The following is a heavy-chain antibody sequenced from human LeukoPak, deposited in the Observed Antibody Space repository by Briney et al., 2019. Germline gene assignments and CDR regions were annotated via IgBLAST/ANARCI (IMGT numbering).Heavy chain of an antibody. CDR2: ISYDGSNK. D-gene: IGHD4-11*01. J-gene: IGHJ4*02. CDR1: GFTFSSYG. Sequence: GGSLRLSCAASGFTFSSYGMHWVRQAPGKGLEWVAVISYDGSNKYYADSVKGRFTISRDNSKNTLYLQMNSLRAEDTAVYYCAKEGDSSADYWGQGTLVTVSS. CDR3: AKEGDSSADY. V-gene: IGHV3-30*18.